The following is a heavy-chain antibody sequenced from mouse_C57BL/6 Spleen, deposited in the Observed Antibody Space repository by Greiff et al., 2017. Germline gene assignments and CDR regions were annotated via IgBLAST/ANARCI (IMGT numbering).Heavy chain of an antibody. V-gene: IGHV14-2*01. CDR1: GFNIKDYY. CDR3: ARDYGSSPYWYFDV. J-gene: IGHJ1*03. Sequence: EVQVVESGAELVKPGASVKLSCTASGFNIKDYYMHWVQQRPEQGLEWIGRIDPEGGETKYAPKFQGRATITTDTSSNTAYLQLSSLTSEDTAVYYCARDYGSSPYWYFDVWGTGTTVTVSS. D-gene: IGHD1-1*01. CDR2: IDPEGGET.